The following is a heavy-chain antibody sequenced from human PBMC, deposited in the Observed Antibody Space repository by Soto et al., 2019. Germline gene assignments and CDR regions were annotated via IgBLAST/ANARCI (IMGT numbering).Heavy chain of an antibody. CDR3: TARRDWTAVDPLEY. Sequence: GGCVKLSCAASGFTFSDSAIHWVRQASGKGLEWVGRIRNKGNNYATAYTASVKGRFTISRDDSKNTVYLQMNSLKIDDTAVYYCTARRDWTAVDPLEYWGLGTLVTVLL. D-gene: IGHD5-18*01. CDR1: GFTFSDSA. J-gene: IGHJ4*02. V-gene: IGHV3-73*01. CDR2: IRNKGNNYAT.